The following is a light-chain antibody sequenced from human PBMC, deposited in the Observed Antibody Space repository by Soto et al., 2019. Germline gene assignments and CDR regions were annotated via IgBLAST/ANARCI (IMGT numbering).Light chain of an antibody. V-gene: IGKV1-5*01. CDR3: QQYNSYWT. CDR1: QSISTW. J-gene: IGKJ1*01. Sequence: DIQMTQSPSTLSASVGDRVTITCRASQSISTWVAWYQQKTGKAPKLLIYDASSLESGVPSRFSGSGSGTKFTLTISSLQPDDFATYYCQQYNSYWTFGQRTKVEVK. CDR2: DAS.